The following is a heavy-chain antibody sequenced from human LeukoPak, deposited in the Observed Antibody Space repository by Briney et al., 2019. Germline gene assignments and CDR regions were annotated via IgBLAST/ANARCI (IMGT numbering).Heavy chain of an antibody. CDR2: IYYSGST. V-gene: IGHV4-39*07. J-gene: IGHJ4*02. CDR3: ARQMEAHDY. D-gene: IGHD5-24*01. Sequence: SETLSLTCTVSGGSISSSSYYWGWIRQPPGKGLEWIGSIYYSGSTYYNPSLKSRVTISVDTSKNQFSLKLSSVTAADTAVYYCARQMEAHDYWGQGTLVTVSS. CDR1: GGSISSSSYY.